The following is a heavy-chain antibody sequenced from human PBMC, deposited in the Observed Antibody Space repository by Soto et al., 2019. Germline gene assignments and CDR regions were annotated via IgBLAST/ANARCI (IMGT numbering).Heavy chain of an antibody. CDR3: ARGGHVVVVTAALDY. CDR2: VNPSGGHT. D-gene: IGHD2-21*02. CDR1: GDTFTDYY. Sequence: QVQLMQSGAEVKKPGASVKVSCKASGDTFTDYYIHWVRQAPGQGLEWMGTVNPSGGHTTYAQHFLGRVTXPRDPSXXTLYMELTSLTSDDTAIYYCARGGHVVVVTAALDYWGQGTLVTVSS. J-gene: IGHJ4*02. V-gene: IGHV1-46*01.